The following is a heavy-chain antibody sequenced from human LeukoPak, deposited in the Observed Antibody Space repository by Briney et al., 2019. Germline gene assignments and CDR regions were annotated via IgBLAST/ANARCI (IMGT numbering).Heavy chain of an antibody. CDR2: IYHSGST. Sequence: KSSGTLSLTCAVSGGSISSSNWWSWVRQPPGKGLEWIGEIYHSGSTSYNPSLKSRVTISVDKSKNQFSLKLSSVTAADTAVYYCARYISLTGLYYFDYWGQGTLVTVSS. J-gene: IGHJ4*02. V-gene: IGHV4-4*02. CDR1: GGSISSSNW. D-gene: IGHD3-9*01. CDR3: ARYISLTGLYYFDY.